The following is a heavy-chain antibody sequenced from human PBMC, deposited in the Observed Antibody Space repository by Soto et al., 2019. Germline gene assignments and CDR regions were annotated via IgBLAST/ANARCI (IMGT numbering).Heavy chain of an antibody. Sequence: SLILSCFPSGFFFGDYAMHWVRLIPGKGLEWVAGIVSNGQTLDYAKSVKGRFTISKDDAKRSLYLQMDNLRPDDMALYHCAKGAELHSSVWSTRCFDYWGRGALVTVSS. CDR1: GFFFGDYA. D-gene: IGHD6-19*01. CDR2: IVSNGQTL. J-gene: IGHJ4*02. CDR3: AKGAELHSSVWSTRCFDY. V-gene: IGHV3-9*03.